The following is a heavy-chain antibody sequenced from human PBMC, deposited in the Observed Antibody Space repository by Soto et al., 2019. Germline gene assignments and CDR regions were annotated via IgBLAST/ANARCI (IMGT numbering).Heavy chain of an antibody. CDR2: IIPIFGTA. J-gene: IGHJ4*02. Sequence: SVKVSCKASGGTFSSYAISWVRQAPGQGLEWMGGIIPIFGTANYAQKFQGRVTITADESTSTAYMELSSLRSEDTAVYYCATXPPNYYDSSGYQYYFDYWGQGTLVTVSS. CDR3: ATXPPNYYDSSGYQYYFDY. CDR1: GGTFSSYA. V-gene: IGHV1-69*13. D-gene: IGHD3-22*01.